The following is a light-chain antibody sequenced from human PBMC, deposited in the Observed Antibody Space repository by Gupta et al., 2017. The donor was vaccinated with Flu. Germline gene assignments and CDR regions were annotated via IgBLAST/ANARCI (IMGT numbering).Light chain of an antibody. CDR3: CSYASSHVI. J-gene: IGLJ2*01. V-gene: IGLV2-23*01. CDR2: EGS. CDR1: SSDIGSYNF. Sequence: QSALTQPASVSGSPGQSITISRAGTSSDIGSYNFVSWYQHHPDKAPKLIIYEGSKRPSGISNRFSGFKSGNTASLTISGLQAEDEADYYCCSYASSHVIFGGGTKLTVL.